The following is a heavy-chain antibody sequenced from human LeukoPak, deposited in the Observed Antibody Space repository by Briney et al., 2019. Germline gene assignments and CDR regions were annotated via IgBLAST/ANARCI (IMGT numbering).Heavy chain of an antibody. D-gene: IGHD6-19*01. CDR2: IKVDGSEK. J-gene: IGHJ4*02. V-gene: IGHV3-7*03. CDR3: ARGGGVAGTPYNPYDY. Sequence: GGPLRLSCVASGFTFSNFWMSWVRQAPGKGLEWVANIKVDGSEKYYADSVKGRFTISRDNAENSLYLQMNSLRAEDTAVYYCARGGGVAGTPYNPYDYWGQGTLVTVSS. CDR1: GFTFSNFW.